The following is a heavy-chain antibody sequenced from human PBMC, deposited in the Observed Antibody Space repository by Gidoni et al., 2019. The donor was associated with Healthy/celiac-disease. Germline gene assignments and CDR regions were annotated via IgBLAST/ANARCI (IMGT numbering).Heavy chain of an antibody. Sequence: QVQLVESGGGVVQPGRSLRLSCAASGFTFSSYGMHWVRQAPGKGLEWVAVIWYDGSNKYYADSVKGRFTISRDNSKNTLYLQMNSLRAEDTAVYYCARGSYSSGPLLGVDYWGQGTLVTVSS. J-gene: IGHJ4*02. CDR2: IWYDGSNK. D-gene: IGHD6-19*01. CDR3: ARGSYSSGPLLGVDY. CDR1: GFTFSSYG. V-gene: IGHV3-33*01.